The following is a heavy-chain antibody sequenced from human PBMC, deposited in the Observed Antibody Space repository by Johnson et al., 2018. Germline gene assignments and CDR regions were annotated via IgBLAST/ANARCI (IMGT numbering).Heavy chain of an antibody. CDR3: ARGLGDYGNGELQH. V-gene: IGHV4-39*01. Sequence: QVQLQESGPGLVKPSETLSLTCTVSGGSISSSSYYWGWIRQPPGKGLEWIGSIYYSGSTYYNPSLKSRVTISVDTSKNQFSLKLSSVTAADTAVYYCARGLGDYGNGELQHWGQGTLVTVSS. CDR2: IYYSGST. D-gene: IGHD4-11*01. J-gene: IGHJ1*01. CDR1: GGSISSSSYY.